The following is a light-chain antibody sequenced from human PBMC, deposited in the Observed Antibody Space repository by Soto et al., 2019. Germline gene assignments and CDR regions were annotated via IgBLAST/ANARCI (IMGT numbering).Light chain of an antibody. CDR3: QQYNNWPLT. CDR1: QSISRH. Sequence: IHLTQSTSSLSPSVGDRVTLTCRASQSISRHLNWYQQKPGRAPRLLIYGASNLQSGVPSRFSGSGSGTDFTLTISSLLPEDFAVYYCQQYNNWPLTFGQGTRLEI. V-gene: IGKV1-39*01. J-gene: IGKJ5*01. CDR2: GAS.